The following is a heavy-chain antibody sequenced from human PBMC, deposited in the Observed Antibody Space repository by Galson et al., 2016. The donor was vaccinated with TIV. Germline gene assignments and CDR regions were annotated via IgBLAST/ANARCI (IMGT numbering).Heavy chain of an antibody. CDR3: AIMLFDIVQAPAATPTGYFDP. Sequence: SLRLSCAASRFSFHTYWMSWLRQAPAKRLEWVASINDGGREKDYVDSVKGRFTISRDNAQTSLYLQMDSLRAEDTAVSYCAIMLFDIVQAPAATPTGYFDPWGQGTLVTVSS. CDR1: RFSFHTYW. CDR2: INDGGREK. V-gene: IGHV3-7*01. D-gene: IGHD2-2*01. J-gene: IGHJ5*02.